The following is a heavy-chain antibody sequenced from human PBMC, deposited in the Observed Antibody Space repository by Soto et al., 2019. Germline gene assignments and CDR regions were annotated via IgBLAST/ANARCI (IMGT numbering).Heavy chain of an antibody. CDR1: GFTFSSYA. CDR3: AKEGPWMTSYSDY. V-gene: IGHV3-23*01. CDR2: ISGSGGST. Sequence: PGGSLRLSCAASGFTFSSYAMKWVRQAPGKGLEWVSAISGSGGSTYYEDSVKGRFTISRDNSNNTLYLQMNSLRAEDTAVYYCAKEGPWMTSYSDYWGQGTLVTVSS. D-gene: IGHD4-17*01. J-gene: IGHJ4*02.